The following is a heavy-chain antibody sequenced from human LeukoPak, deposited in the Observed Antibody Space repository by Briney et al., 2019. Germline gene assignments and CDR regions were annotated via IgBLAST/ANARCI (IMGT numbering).Heavy chain of an antibody. Sequence: PSETLSLTCTVSGGSISGSYWSWIRQPPGKGLEWIGYFYYSGSTNYTPSLKSRVTISVDTSKNQFSLKLSSVTAADTAVYYCARITPATYYYDSSGYVDYWGQGTLVTVSS. CDR1: GGSISGSY. V-gene: IGHV4-59*08. CDR3: ARITPATYYYDSSGYVDY. CDR2: FYYSGST. J-gene: IGHJ4*02. D-gene: IGHD3-22*01.